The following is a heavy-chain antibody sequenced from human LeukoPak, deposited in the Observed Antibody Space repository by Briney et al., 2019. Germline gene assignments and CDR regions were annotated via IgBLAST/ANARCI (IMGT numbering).Heavy chain of an antibody. J-gene: IGHJ5*02. CDR1: GFTFSNCS. V-gene: IGHV3-21*01. CDR3: ARGLATLLIPWLLWFDP. D-gene: IGHD5-12*01. Sequence: GGSLRLSCAASGFTFSNCSMNWIRQAPGKGLEWISSISGSSSYIYYADSVKGRFTISRDNAKNSLYLQMNSLRAEDTAVYYCARGLATLLIPWLLWFDPWGQGTLVTVSS. CDR2: ISGSSSYI.